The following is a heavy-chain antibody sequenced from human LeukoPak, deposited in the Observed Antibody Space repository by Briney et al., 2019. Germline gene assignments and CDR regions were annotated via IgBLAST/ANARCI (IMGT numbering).Heavy chain of an antibody. J-gene: IGHJ4*02. V-gene: IGHV4-34*01. CDR2: INHSGST. CDR3: ARNKRGYSGYEIFDY. CDR1: GGSFSGYY. D-gene: IGHD5-12*01. Sequence: PSETLSLTCAVYGGSFSGYYWSWIRQPPGKGLEWIGEINHSGSTNYNPSLKSRVTISVDTSKNQFSLELSSVTAADTAVYYCARNKRGYSGYEIFDYWGQGTLVTVSS.